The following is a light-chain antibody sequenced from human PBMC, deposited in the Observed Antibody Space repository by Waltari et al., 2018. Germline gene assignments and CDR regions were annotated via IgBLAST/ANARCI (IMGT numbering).Light chain of an antibody. CDR2: DVT. J-gene: IGLJ3*02. V-gene: IGLV2-11*01. CDR1: SSDVGVYNY. Sequence: QSALTQPRSVSGSPGQSVTISCTGTSSDVGVYNYVSWYQHHPGKAPKCMIYDVTRRPSGVPDRFSGSKSGNTASLTISGLQAEDEADYYCGSYAGSYSWVFGGGTKVTVL. CDR3: GSYAGSYSWV.